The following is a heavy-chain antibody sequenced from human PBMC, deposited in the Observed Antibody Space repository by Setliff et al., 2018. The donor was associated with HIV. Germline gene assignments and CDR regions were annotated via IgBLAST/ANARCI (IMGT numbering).Heavy chain of an antibody. D-gene: IGHD2-21*02. CDR1: GYSISSDYC. V-gene: IGHV4-38-2*01. Sequence: SSETLSLTCGVSGYSISSDYCWGWIRQPPGKWLEWIGNMCHGGNNNYYNPSLKSRVTISTGPSNNQFSLTLSAVTAADTAVYYCAGGVLITKRVTQTGGYYYYTDVWGKGTTVTVSS. J-gene: IGHJ6*03. CDR2: MCHGGNNN. CDR3: AGGVLITKRVTQTGGYYYYTDV.